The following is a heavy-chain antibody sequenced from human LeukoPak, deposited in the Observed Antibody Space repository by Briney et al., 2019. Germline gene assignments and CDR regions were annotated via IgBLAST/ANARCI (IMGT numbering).Heavy chain of an antibody. CDR2: INPNSGGT. V-gene: IGHV1-2*02. Sequence: ASVKVSCKASGGTFSSYAISWVRQAPGQGLEWMGWINPNSGGTNYAQKFQGRVTMTRDTSISTAYMELSRLRSDDTAVYYCARQTGGVYYYYMDVWGKGTTVTVSS. J-gene: IGHJ6*03. CDR1: GGTFSSYA. CDR3: ARQTGGVYYYYMDV. D-gene: IGHD3-16*01.